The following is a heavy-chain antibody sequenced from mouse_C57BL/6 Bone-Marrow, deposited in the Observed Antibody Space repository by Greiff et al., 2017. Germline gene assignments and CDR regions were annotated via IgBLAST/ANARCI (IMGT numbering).Heavy chain of an antibody. V-gene: IGHV1-55*01. Sequence: VQLQQPGAELVKPGASVKMSCKASGYTFTSYWITWVKQRPGQGLEWIGDIYPGSGSTNYNEKFKSKATLTVDTSSSTAYMQLSSLTSEDSAVYYCAREKAYGNSFDYWGQGTTLTVSS. CDR1: GYTFTSYW. CDR3: AREKAYGNSFDY. CDR2: IYPGSGST. D-gene: IGHD2-1*01. J-gene: IGHJ2*01.